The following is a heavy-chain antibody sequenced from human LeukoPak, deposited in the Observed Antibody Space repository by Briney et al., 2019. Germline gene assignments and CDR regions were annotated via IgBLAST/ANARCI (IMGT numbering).Heavy chain of an antibody. CDR1: GFTSSSYW. CDR3: ARVGVEMATYYY. J-gene: IGHJ4*02. D-gene: IGHD5-24*01. V-gene: IGHV3-7*01. CDR2: IKQDGSEK. Sequence: GGSLRLSCAASGFTSSSYWMSWVRQAPGKGLEWVANIKQDGSEKYYVDSVKGRFTISRDNAKNSLYLQMNSLRAEDTAVYYCARVGVEMATYYYWGQGTLVTVSS.